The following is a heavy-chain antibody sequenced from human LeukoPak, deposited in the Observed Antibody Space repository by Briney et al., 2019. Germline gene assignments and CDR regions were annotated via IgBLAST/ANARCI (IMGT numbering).Heavy chain of an antibody. CDR3: AARVGATDY. V-gene: IGHV4-34*01. J-gene: IGHJ4*02. D-gene: IGHD1-26*01. CDR2: INHSGST. Sequence: PSETLSLTCAVYGGSFSGYYWSWIRQPPGKGLEWIGEINHSGSTNYNPSLKSRVTISVDTSKNQFSLKLSSVTAADTAVYCCAARVGATDYWGQGTLVTVSS. CDR1: GGSFSGYY.